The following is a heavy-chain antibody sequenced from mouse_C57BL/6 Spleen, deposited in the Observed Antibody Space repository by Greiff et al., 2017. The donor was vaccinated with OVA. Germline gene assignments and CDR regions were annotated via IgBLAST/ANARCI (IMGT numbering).Heavy chain of an antibody. CDR3: ARDYYGSSYAMDY. J-gene: IGHJ4*01. Sequence: VQLQQSGAELVRPGASVKLSCKASGYTFTDYYINWVKQRPGQGLEWIARIYPGSGHTYYNEKFKGKATLTAEKSSITAYMQLSSLTSEDSSVYFCARDYYGSSYAMDYWGQGTSGTVSS. CDR2: IYPGSGHT. CDR1: GYTFTDYY. D-gene: IGHD1-1*01. V-gene: IGHV1-76*01.